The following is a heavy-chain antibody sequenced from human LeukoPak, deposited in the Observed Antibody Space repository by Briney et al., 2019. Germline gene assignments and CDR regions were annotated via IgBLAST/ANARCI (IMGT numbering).Heavy chain of an antibody. D-gene: IGHD4-11*01. CDR3: ARDLSKSLAKQSGFDP. CDR1: GYTFTSYG. J-gene: IGHJ5*02. V-gene: IGHV1-18*01. CDR2: ISAYNGNT. Sequence: ASVKVSCKASGYTFTSYGISWVRQAPGQGLEWMGWISAYNGNTNYAQKLQGRVTMTTDTSTSTAYMELRSLRSDDTAVYYCARDLSKSLAKQSGFDPWGQGTLVTVSS.